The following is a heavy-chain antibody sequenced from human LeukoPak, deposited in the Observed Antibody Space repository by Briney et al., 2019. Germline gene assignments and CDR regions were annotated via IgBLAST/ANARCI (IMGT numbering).Heavy chain of an antibody. J-gene: IGHJ4*02. CDR1: GFTFSSYS. CDR3: AKDYDFWSGPDDY. Sequence: GGSLRLSCAASGFTFSSYSMNWVRQAPGKGLEWVSSISSSSSYIYYADSVKGRFTISRDNAKNSLYLKMNSLRAEDTAVYYCAKDYDFWSGPDDYWGQGTLVTVSS. V-gene: IGHV3-21*04. D-gene: IGHD3-3*01. CDR2: ISSSSSYI.